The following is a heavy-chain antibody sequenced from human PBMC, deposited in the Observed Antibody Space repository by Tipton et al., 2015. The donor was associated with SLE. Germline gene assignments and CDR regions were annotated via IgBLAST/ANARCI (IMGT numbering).Heavy chain of an antibody. CDR2: IIPIFSTA. D-gene: IGHD2-2*01. V-gene: IGHV1-69*01. J-gene: IGHJ1*01. Sequence: QVQLVQSGAEVKKPGSSVKVSCKASGGTFSSYAISWVRQAPGQGLEWMGGIIPIFSTANYAQKFQGRVTITTDESTSTAYMELSSLRSEDTAVYYCASGDCSSTSCYRAEYFQHWGQGTLVTVSS. CDR3: ASGDCSSTSCYRAEYFQH. CDR1: GGTFSSYA.